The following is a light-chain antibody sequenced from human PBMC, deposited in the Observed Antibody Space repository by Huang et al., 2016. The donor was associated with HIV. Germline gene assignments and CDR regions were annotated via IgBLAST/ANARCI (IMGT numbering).Light chain of an antibody. Sequence: EIVLTQSPATLSFSPGERATLSCKASQSVSSSLAWYQQKPGQAPRLLIYDTSNRATGSPARFSGSESGTDFTLTISSLEPEDFAVYYCQQRSNWPLFTFGPGTKVDIK. CDR1: QSVSSS. CDR2: DTS. J-gene: IGKJ3*01. CDR3: QQRSNWPLFT. V-gene: IGKV3-11*01.